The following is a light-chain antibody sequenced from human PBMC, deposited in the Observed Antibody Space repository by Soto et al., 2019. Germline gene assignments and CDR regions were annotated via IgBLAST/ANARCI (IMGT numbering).Light chain of an antibody. CDR1: SSDVGGYNY. CDR3: SSYSGGNNVV. CDR2: EVS. Sequence: QSALTQPPSASGSPGQSVTISCTGTSSDVGGYNYVSWYQQHPGKAPKLMIYEVSKRPSGVPDRFSGSKSGSTASLTVSGVQAEDEADYYCSSYSGGNNVVFGGGTKLTVL. V-gene: IGLV2-8*01. J-gene: IGLJ3*02.